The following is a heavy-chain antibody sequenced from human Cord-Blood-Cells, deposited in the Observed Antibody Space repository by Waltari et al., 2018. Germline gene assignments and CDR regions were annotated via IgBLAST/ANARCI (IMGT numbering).Heavy chain of an antibody. V-gene: IGHV4-34*01. CDR3: ARVFAMSYDSSGYYFDY. D-gene: IGHD3-22*01. CDR2: INHSGSN. CDR1: GGSFSGYY. J-gene: IGHJ4*02. Sequence: QVQLQQWGAGLLKPSETLSLTCAVYGGSFSGYYWSWIRQPPGKGLEWIGEINHSGSNHYNPSLKSRVTISVDTSKNQFALKLSSVTAADTAVYYCARVFAMSYDSSGYYFDYWGQGTLVTVSS.